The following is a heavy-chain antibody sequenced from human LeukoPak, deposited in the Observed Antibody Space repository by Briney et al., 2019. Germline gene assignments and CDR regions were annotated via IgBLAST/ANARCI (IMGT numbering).Heavy chain of an antibody. J-gene: IGHJ3*01. D-gene: IGHD1/OR15-1a*01. CDR3: AGQTGNKGAFDV. Sequence: PSETLSLTCTVSGGSISSYYWSWIRQAPGKGLEWIGYNHYSGYTFYNPYLKTRATILVGTNQFSLELISVTAADTAVYFCAGQTGNKGAFDVWGQGTMVTVSS. CDR1: GGSISSYY. V-gene: IGHV4-59*13. CDR2: NHYSGYT.